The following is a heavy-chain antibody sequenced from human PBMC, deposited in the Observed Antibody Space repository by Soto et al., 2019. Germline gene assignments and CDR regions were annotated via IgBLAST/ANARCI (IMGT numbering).Heavy chain of an antibody. J-gene: IGHJ4*02. CDR2: ISITGSYI. CDR1: GFSFISCT. D-gene: IGHD5-18*01. Sequence: GGSLRLSCAASGFSFISCTMDWVRQAPGKGLQWVSSISITGSYIYYADSVKGRFAISRDNAQNSLYLHMNSLRAEDTAVYYCVRGAIRGYSYGHSDYWGQGTLVTVSS. CDR3: VRGAIRGYSYGHSDY. V-gene: IGHV3-21*01.